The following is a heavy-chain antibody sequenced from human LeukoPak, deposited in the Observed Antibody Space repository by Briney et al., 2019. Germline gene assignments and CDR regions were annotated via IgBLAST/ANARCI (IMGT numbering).Heavy chain of an antibody. CDR1: GGSISSGGYY. V-gene: IGHV4-31*03. D-gene: IGHD4-11*01. J-gene: IGHJ4*02. CDR2: IYYSGST. CDR3: ARGGGEYSKLHN. Sequence: PSQTLSLTCTVSGGSISSGGYYWSWIRQHPGKGLEWIGYIYYSGSTYYNPSLKSRVTISVDTSKNQFSLKLSSVTAADTAVYYCARGGGEYSKLHNWGQGTLATVSS.